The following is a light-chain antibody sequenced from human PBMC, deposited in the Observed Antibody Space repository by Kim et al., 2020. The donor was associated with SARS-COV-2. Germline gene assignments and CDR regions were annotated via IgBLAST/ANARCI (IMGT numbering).Light chain of an antibody. J-gene: IGLJ1*01. Sequence: GQGVTISCSGGFSNIGDNTVTWYQQVPGTAPKLLIHSDHQRPSGVPDRFSGSKSGTSASLAITALQSDDEADYYCAAWDDSLNGYVFGAGTKVTVL. CDR3: AAWDDSLNGYV. V-gene: IGLV1-44*01. CDR2: SDH. CDR1: FSNIGDNT.